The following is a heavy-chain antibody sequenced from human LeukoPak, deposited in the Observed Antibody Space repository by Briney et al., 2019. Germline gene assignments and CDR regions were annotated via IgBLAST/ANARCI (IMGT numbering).Heavy chain of an antibody. V-gene: IGHV4-38-2*02. Sequence: PSETLSLTCTVSGYSISSGYYWGWIRQPPGKGLEWIGSIYYSGSTYYNPSLKSRVTISVDTSKNQFSLKLSSVTAADTAVYYCARWQDRHDAFDIWGQGTMVTVSS. CDR1: GYSISSGYY. CDR2: IYYSGST. CDR3: ARWQDRHDAFDI. J-gene: IGHJ3*02.